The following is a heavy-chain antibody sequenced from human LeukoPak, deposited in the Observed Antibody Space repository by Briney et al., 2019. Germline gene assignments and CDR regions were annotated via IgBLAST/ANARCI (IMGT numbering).Heavy chain of an antibody. CDR2: INTNTGNP. CDR1: GYTFTSYG. V-gene: IGHV7-4-1*02. D-gene: IGHD3-10*01. Sequence: GASVKVSCKSSGYTFTSYGMNWVRQAPGQGLEWMGWINTNTGNPTYAQGFTGRFVFPLDTSVSTTYLQISSLKAEDTAVYFCARPGVTGGPASDYWGQGTVVTVSS. CDR3: ARPGVTGGPASDY. J-gene: IGHJ4*02.